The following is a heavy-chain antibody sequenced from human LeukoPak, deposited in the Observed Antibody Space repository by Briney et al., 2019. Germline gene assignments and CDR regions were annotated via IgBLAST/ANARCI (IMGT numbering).Heavy chain of an antibody. CDR2: IYYSGST. CDR3: ARAVASRCFDY. D-gene: IGHD6-19*01. J-gene: IGHJ4*02. V-gene: IGHV4-31*03. Sequence: SETLSLTCTVSGDSISISGYYWSWIRQHPGKGLEWIGYIYYSGSTYYNPSLKSRGSISMDTSKNQFSLKLSSVTAADTAVYFCARAVASRCFDYWGQGTLVTVSS. CDR1: GDSISISGYY.